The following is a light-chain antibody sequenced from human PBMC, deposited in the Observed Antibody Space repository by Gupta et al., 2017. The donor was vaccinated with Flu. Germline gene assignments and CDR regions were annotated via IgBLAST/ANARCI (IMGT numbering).Light chain of an antibody. CDR3: SSKRSRSARAV. V-gene: IGLV2-14*01. CDR2: EVS. CDR1: SNDVGGYNF. J-gene: IGLJ2*01. Sequence: QSALTQPASVSGSPGQSITISCTGTSNDVGGYNFVSWYQQHPGKAPKLMIYEVSDRPSGVSKRVSGSKSGNTASLTISGLQADDEAEYYCSSKRSRSARAVFGGGTRLTVL.